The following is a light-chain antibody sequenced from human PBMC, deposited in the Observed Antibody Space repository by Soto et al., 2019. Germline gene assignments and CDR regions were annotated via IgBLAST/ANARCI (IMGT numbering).Light chain of an antibody. J-gene: IGLJ1*01. CDR3: GTWDSSLSAEV. CDR2: ENN. Sequence: QSVLTQPPSVSAAPGQKVTISCSGSSSKIGNNYVSWYQQLPGTAPKLLIYENNKRPSGIPDRFSGSKSGTSATLGITGLQTGDEADYYCGTWDSSLSAEVFGSGTKSPS. CDR1: SSKIGNNY. V-gene: IGLV1-51*02.